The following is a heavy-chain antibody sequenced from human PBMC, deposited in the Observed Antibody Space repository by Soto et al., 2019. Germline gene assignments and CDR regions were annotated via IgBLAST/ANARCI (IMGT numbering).Heavy chain of an antibody. Sequence: QVQLVQSGAEEKKPGASVKVSCKASGYTFTGYAMHWVRQAPGQRLEWMGWINAGNGNTKYSQKFQGRVTITRDTSASTAYMDLSSLRSEDTAVYYCARAVAVPPDFDYWGQGTLVSVSS. CDR3: ARAVAVPPDFDY. D-gene: IGHD6-19*01. V-gene: IGHV1-3*05. CDR1: GYTFTGYA. J-gene: IGHJ4*02. CDR2: INAGNGNT.